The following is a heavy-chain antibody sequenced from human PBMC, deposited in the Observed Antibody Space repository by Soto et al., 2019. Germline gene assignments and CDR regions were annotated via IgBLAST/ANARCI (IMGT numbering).Heavy chain of an antibody. CDR3: ARGPLRLAWALDY. V-gene: IGHV3-66*01. Sequence: GGSLRLSCAASGFTFSTKYMSWVRQAPGKGLEWVSVIYSGSTIYYADSVKGRFTISRDNAKNSLYLQMNSLRDEDTAVYYCARGPLRLAWALDYWGQGTLVTVSS. D-gene: IGHD7-27*01. CDR1: GFTFSTKY. CDR2: IYSGSTI. J-gene: IGHJ4*02.